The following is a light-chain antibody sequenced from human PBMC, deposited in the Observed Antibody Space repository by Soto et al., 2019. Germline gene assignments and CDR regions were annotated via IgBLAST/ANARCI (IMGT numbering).Light chain of an antibody. V-gene: IGLV2-8*01. CDR3: ISYAGSSNV. J-gene: IGLJ1*01. CDR2: EVS. Sequence: QSVLTQPPSASGSPGQSVTISCTGTSSDVGSYDYVSWYQQHPGKAPTLMIYEVSKRPSGVPDRFSGSKSGNTASLTVSGLQAEDEDDYYCISYAGSSNVFGTGTKLTVL. CDR1: SSDVGSYDY.